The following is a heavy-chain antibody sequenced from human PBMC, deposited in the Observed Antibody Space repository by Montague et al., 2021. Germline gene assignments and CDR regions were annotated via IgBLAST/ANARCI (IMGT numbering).Heavy chain of an antibody. CDR2: ISDIGNT. Sequence: SETLSLTCSVSGGSISSYYWSWIRQPPGKGLEWIGYISDIGNTIYNPSLKSRVTISVDTSKNQFSLRLHSVTAADTAVYYCARDFGRDFSGWYWVIYWGQGTLVSVSS. J-gene: IGHJ4*02. CDR3: ARDFGRDFSGWYWVIY. V-gene: IGHV4-59*01. CDR1: GGSISSYY. D-gene: IGHD6-19*01.